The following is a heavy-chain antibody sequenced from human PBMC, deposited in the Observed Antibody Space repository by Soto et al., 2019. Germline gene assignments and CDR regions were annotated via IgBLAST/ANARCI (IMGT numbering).Heavy chain of an antibody. CDR3: ARGRYGDY. CDR2: ISAHNGNT. J-gene: IGHJ4*02. V-gene: IGHV1-18*01. D-gene: IGHD1-1*01. Sequence: QVHLVQSGAEVKKPGASVKVSCKGSGYAFPTYGIPWVRQAPGQGLEWMGWISAHNGNTNYAQKLQGRVTGTRDTSTSTAYMEMRSLRSDDTAVYYCARGRYGDYWGQGALVTVSS. CDR1: GYAFPTYG.